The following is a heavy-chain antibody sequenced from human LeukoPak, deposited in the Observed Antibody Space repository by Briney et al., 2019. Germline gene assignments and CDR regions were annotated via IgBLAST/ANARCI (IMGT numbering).Heavy chain of an antibody. CDR2: ISYDGSNK. D-gene: IGHD1-26*01. CDR1: GFTFSSYG. Sequence: QTGRSLRLSCAASGFTFSSYGMHWVRQAPGKGLEWVAVISYDGSNKYYADSVKGRFTISRDNSKNTLYLQMNSLRAEDTAVYYCAKDLRVVGATTLDYWGQGTLVTVSS. CDR3: AKDLRVVGATTLDY. J-gene: IGHJ4*02. V-gene: IGHV3-30*18.